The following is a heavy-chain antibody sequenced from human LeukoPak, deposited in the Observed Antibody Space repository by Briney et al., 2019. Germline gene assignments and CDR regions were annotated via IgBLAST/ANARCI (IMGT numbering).Heavy chain of an antibody. CDR3: ARGYSYGYWNGR. J-gene: IGHJ4*02. CDR1: GFTFSDFY. Sequence: AAGSLRLSCAASGFTFSDFYMTWLRQAPGKGLEWVSYISSSGSNIYYADSVKGRCTNSRDNAKNSLYLQMNSLRAEDTAVYYCARGYSYGYWNGRGGEGTLVTVSS. V-gene: IGHV3-11*04. CDR2: ISSSGSNI. D-gene: IGHD5-18*01.